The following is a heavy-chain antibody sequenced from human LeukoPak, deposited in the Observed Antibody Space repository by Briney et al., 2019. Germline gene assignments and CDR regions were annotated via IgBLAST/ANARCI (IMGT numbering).Heavy chain of an antibody. CDR2: ISYDGSNK. CDR3: ARDRAYGSGSYSNYYYYYGMDV. V-gene: IGHV3-30*04. Sequence: GESLRLSCAASGFTFSSYAMHWVRQAPGKGLEWVAVISYDGSNKYYADSVKGRFTISRDNSKNTPYLQMNSLRAEDTAVYYCARDRAYGSGSYSNYYYYYGMDVWGKGTTVTVSS. D-gene: IGHD3-10*01. CDR1: GFTFSSYA. J-gene: IGHJ6*04.